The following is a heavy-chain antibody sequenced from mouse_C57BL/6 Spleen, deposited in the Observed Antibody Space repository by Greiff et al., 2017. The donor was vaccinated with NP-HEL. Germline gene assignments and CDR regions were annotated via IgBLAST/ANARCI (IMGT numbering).Heavy chain of an antibody. CDR3: ARSNERVYAMDY. Sequence: QVHVKQSGAELARPGASVKMSCKASGYTFTSYTMHWVKQRPGQGLEWIGYINPSSGYTKYNQKFKDKATLTADKSSSTAYMQLSSLTSEDSAVYYCARSNERVYAMDYWGQGTSVTVSS. CDR2: INPSSGYT. V-gene: IGHV1-4*01. J-gene: IGHJ4*01. CDR1: GYTFTSYT.